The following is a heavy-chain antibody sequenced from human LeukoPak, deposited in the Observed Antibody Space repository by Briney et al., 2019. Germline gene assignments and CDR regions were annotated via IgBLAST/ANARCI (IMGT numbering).Heavy chain of an antibody. V-gene: IGHV3-21*06. CDR1: GFTFSSYS. CDR3: ARVAEAAAFDS. Sequence: GGSLRLSCAASGFTFSSYSMTWVRQAPGKGREWVSCISGNSRYIYYADSMRGRFTISRDNAKNSLYLQMNSLKPEDTAVYYCARVAEAAAFDSWGQGTLVTVSS. D-gene: IGHD6-13*01. J-gene: IGHJ4*02. CDR2: ISGNSRYI.